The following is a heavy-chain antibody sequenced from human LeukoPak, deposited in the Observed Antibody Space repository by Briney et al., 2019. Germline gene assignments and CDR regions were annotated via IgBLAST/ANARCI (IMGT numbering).Heavy chain of an antibody. Sequence: SXTLSLTCTVSGGSISSGSYYWSWIRQPAGKGLEWIGLIYTSGSTNYNPSLKSRVTISVDTSKNQFSLKLSSVTAADTAVYYCARDSFNGWFDYWGQGTLVTVSS. CDR1: GGSISSGSYY. D-gene: IGHD2-8*01. CDR2: IYTSGST. J-gene: IGHJ4*02. CDR3: ARDSFNGWFDY. V-gene: IGHV4-61*02.